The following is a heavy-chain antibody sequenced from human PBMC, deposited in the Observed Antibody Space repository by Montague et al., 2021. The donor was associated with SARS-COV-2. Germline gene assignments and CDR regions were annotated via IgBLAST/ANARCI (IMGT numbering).Heavy chain of an antibody. D-gene: IGHD3-22*01. V-gene: IGHV4-39*01. CDR3: ASPSYYYDSSGSDAFDI. CDR2: ISYSGST. J-gene: IGHJ3*02. CDR1: GGSISSSNYY. Sequence: SETLSLTCTVSGGSISSSNYYWGWIRQPPGKGLEWIGSISYSGSTYYNPSLKSRVTIFVDTSKNQFSLKLSSVTAADTAVHYCASPSYYYDSSGSDAFDIWGQGTMVTVSS.